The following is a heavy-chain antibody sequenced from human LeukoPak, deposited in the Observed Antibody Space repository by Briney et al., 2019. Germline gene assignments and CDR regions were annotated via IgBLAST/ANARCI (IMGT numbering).Heavy chain of an antibody. J-gene: IGHJ1*01. D-gene: IGHD4-17*01. CDR3: AKGGYGDRSRCQH. CDR1: GFTFSTFA. CDR2: ISGSGGST. Sequence: GGSLRLSCAASGFTFSTFAMIWVRQPPGKGLEWVSAISGSGGSTYYADSVKGRFTISRDNSKNTLYLQMNSLRAEDTAVYYCAKGGYGDRSRCQHWGQGTLVTVSS. V-gene: IGHV3-23*01.